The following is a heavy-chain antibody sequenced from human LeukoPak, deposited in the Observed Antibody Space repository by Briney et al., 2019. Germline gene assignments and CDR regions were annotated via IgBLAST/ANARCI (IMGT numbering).Heavy chain of an antibody. J-gene: IGHJ4*02. V-gene: IGHV4-34*01. CDR3: ARHRGYDFDY. CDR2: VHHRGST. CDR1: GGSFSGF. Sequence: SETLSLTYAVYGGSFSGFWSWIRQPPGEGLEWIGQVHHRGSTNYSPSLKSRITISVDTSKNQFSLKLTSVIVADTAVYYCARHRGYDFDYWGQGTLVTVSS. D-gene: IGHD5-12*01.